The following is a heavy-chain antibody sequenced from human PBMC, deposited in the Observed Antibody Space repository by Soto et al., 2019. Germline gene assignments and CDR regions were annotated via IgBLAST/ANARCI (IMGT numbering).Heavy chain of an antibody. D-gene: IGHD2-8*01. CDR3: ARSFCRDAVRCNWFDP. Sequence: QVQLQESGPGLVKSSETLSLTCTVSGASSSSYYWSWIRQPPGKGLEWIGYMNDFGRTIYNPSLKSRVNISLDTSKNQFSLKVTSVIAADTAVYYCARSFCRDAVRCNWFDPWGQGTLVTVSS. V-gene: IGHV4-59*01. CDR1: GASSSSYY. J-gene: IGHJ5*02. CDR2: MNDFGRT.